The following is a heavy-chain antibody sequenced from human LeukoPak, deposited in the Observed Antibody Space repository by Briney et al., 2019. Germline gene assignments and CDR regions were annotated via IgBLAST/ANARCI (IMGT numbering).Heavy chain of an antibody. V-gene: IGHV4-59*08. CDR2: IYYSGST. Sequence: PETLSLTCTVSGGSISSYYWSWIRQPPGKGLEWIGYIYYSGSTNYNPSLKSRVTISVDTSKNQFSLKLSSVTAADTAVYYCARHRIVGAYYFDYWGQGTLVTVSS. CDR1: GGSISSYY. J-gene: IGHJ4*02. CDR3: ARHRIVGAYYFDY. D-gene: IGHD1-26*01.